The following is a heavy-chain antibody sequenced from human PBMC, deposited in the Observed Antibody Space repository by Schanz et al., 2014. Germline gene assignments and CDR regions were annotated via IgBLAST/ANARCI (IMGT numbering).Heavy chain of an antibody. Sequence: VQLVESGGGLVKPGGSLRLSCAASGFTFSDYYMTWIRQAPGKGLEWVANIKQDGSEKYYVDSVKGRFTISRDNAKKSLYLRMNSLRAEDTAVYYCASDYNYFETEAPWGQGTLVTVSS. CDR1: GFTFSDYY. V-gene: IGHV3-7*01. CDR2: IKQDGSEK. J-gene: IGHJ5*02. D-gene: IGHD3-16*01. CDR3: ASDYNYFETEAP.